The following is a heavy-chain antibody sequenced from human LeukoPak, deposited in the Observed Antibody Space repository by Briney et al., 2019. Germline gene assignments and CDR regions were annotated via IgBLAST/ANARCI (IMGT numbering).Heavy chain of an antibody. CDR3: IVFGDSNH. CDR2: IHTSGDT. D-gene: IGHD4-17*01. Sequence: GGSLRLSCAASGLTGSHNYVSWVRQAPGKGLEWVSAIHTSGDTCYADSVKGRFTISRDTSKNTLYLQINSLRVEDAAVYYCIVFGDSNHWGQGTLVTVSS. CDR1: GLTGSHNY. V-gene: IGHV3-53*01. J-gene: IGHJ5*02.